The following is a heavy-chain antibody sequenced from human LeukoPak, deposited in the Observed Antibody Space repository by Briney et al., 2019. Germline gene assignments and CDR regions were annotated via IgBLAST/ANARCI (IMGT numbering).Heavy chain of an antibody. D-gene: IGHD3-3*01. V-gene: IGHV1-18*01. Sequence: ASVKVSCKASGGTFSSYAISWVRQAPGQGLEWMGWISTYNGNTNYAQKLQGRVTMTTDTSTSTAYMELRSLRSDDTAVYYCARDATHYDFWSGYYYWGQGTLVTVSS. J-gene: IGHJ4*02. CDR2: ISTYNGNT. CDR3: ARDATHYDFWSGYYY. CDR1: GGTFSSYA.